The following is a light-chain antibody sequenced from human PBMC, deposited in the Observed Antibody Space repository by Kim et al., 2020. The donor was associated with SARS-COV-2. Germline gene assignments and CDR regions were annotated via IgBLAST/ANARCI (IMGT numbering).Light chain of an antibody. CDR2: DVS. J-gene: IGLJ2*01. Sequence: GQSLTISCTGTSSDVVVYIFVSWYQQQPGKAPKLIIYDVSHRPSGVSNRFSGSKSGNRASLTIFGLQAEDEADYYCTSYTSTSTLVFGGGTQLTVL. CDR3: TSYTSTSTLV. CDR1: SSDVVVYIF. V-gene: IGLV2-14*03.